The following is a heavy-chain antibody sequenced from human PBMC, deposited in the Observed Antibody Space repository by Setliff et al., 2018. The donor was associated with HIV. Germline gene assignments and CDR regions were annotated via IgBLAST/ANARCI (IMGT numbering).Heavy chain of an antibody. CDR3: AHKFALGVGAFDI. D-gene: IGHD2-15*01. J-gene: IGHJ3*02. CDR1: GFSLTTSGVH. Sequence: SGPTLVNPTRTLTLTCTFSGFSLTTSGVHVGWIRQPPGKALEWLALIFWDDDKRYSPALKIRLTITKDTYKNQVVLTMTNMDPVDTATYYCAHKFALGVGAFDIWGQGTVVTVSS. CDR2: IFWDDDK. V-gene: IGHV2-5*02.